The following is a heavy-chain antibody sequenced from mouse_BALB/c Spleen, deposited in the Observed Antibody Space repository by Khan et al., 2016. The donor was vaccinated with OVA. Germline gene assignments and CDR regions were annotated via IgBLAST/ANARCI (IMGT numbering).Heavy chain of an antibody. V-gene: IGHV5-9-3*01. CDR2: ISSGGNYT. D-gene: IGHD1-1*01. Sequence: EVQLQESGGDLVKPGGSLKLSCAASGFTFSSYAMSWVRQTPEKRLEWVATISSGGNYTYYPDSVKGRFTISRDNAKNTLYLQLSSLRTEDTAMFYLERPPITTVGARSYWFFDVWGAGTTVTVSS. CDR1: GFTFSSYA. CDR3: ERPPITTVGARSYWFFDV. J-gene: IGHJ1*01.